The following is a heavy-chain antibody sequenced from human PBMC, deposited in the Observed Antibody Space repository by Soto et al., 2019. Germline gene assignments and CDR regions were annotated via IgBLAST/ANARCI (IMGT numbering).Heavy chain of an antibody. CDR3: ARESPKPPYYDFWSGYSHDAFDI. CDR1: GGTFSSYA. V-gene: IGHV1-69*01. CDR2: IIPIFGTA. J-gene: IGHJ3*02. Sequence: QVQLVQSGAEVKKPGSLVKVSCKASGGTFSSYAISWVRQAPGQGLEWMGGIIPIFGTANYAQKFQGRVTITADESTSTAYMELSSLRSEDTAVYYCARESPKPPYYDFWSGYSHDAFDIWGQGTMVTVSS. D-gene: IGHD3-3*01.